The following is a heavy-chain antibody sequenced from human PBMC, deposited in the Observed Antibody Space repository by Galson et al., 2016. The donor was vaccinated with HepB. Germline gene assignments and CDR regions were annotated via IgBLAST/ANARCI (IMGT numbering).Heavy chain of an antibody. Sequence: SLRLSCAASGFTFSDYAMSWVRQPPGKGLEWVSTISGSGSSAYYADSVKGRFTISRDNSKNTLYLLVNSLRAEDPAVYYCAKDRYTNSWDPKDYHYGMDVWGQGTTVTVSS. CDR1: GFTFSDYA. D-gene: IGHD6-13*01. CDR3: AKDRYTNSWDPKDYHYGMDV. J-gene: IGHJ6*02. V-gene: IGHV3-23*01. CDR2: ISGSGSSA.